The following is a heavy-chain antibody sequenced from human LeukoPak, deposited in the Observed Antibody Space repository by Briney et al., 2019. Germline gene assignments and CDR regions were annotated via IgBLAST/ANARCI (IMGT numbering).Heavy chain of an antibody. CDR2: IYHNDNT. D-gene: IGHD2-21*01. CDR1: GYSISSGYY. J-gene: IGHJ4*02. CDR3: ARRGYCGGDCRFDY. Sequence: ASETLSLTCAVSGYSISSGYYWGWIRQPPGNGLEWIGSIYHNDNTYYNASLKSRVTLSVDTSKNQFSLELSSVTAADTAVYYCARRGYCGGDCRFDYWGQGTLVTVSS. V-gene: IGHV4-38-2*01.